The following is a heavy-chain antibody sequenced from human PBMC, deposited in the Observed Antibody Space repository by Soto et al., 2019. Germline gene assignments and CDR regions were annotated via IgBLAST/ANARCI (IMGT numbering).Heavy chain of an antibody. CDR2: IYYSGST. CDR1: GGSISSGDYY. J-gene: IGHJ4*02. V-gene: IGHV4-30-4*01. CDR3: ARLEYSSFLYYFDY. D-gene: IGHD6-6*01. Sequence: SETLSLTCTVSGGSISSGDYYWSWIRQPPGKGLEWIGYIYYSGSTYYNPSLKSRVTISVDTSKNQFSLKLSSVTAADTAVYYCARLEYSSFLYYFDYWGQGTLVTVSS.